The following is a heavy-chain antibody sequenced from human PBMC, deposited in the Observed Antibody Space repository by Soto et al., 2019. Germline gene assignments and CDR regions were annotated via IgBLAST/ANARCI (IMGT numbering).Heavy chain of an antibody. CDR2: ISGSNNNI. CDR3: ATEELCGADCYFFKH. D-gene: IGHD2-21*02. CDR1: GFNLRNYE. Sequence: EVQLLETGGGSVHVGGSLRLSCAVSGFNLRNYEMNWVRQVLGKGLEWISKISGSNNNIYYADSVQGRFTISRDDANNVLFLQMNSLRGEDTATYHCATEELCGADCYFFKHWGQGTLVTVSS. V-gene: IGHV3-48*03. J-gene: IGHJ4*02.